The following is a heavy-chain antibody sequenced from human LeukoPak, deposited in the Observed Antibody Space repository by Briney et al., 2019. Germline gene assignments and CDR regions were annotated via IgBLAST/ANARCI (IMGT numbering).Heavy chain of an antibody. V-gene: IGHV3-48*03. D-gene: IGHD3-10*01. CDR2: SGSSGSTI. CDR3: ARVRGSGNRLGYFDY. J-gene: IGHJ4*02. Sequence: GGSLTLSCAASGFTFSDYEMNWVRQAPGKGLEWISYSGSSGSTIYYADSVKGRFTISRDNAKNSMYLQMNGLRVEDMSVYSCARVRGSGNRLGYFDYWGQGTLVTVSS. CDR1: GFTFSDYE.